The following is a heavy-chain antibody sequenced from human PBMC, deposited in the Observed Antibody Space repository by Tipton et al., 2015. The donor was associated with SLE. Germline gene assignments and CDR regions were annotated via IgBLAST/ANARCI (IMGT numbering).Heavy chain of an antibody. V-gene: IGHV4-4*08. D-gene: IGHD5-24*01. CDR2: IYSSGGT. Sequence: LRLSCTVSGDSISNYYWSWIRQPPGKGLEWIGFIYSSGGTNYNPSLKSRVTISVDTSKNQFHLELRSVTAADTAFYYCAKDIGKRRDGYTGGDAFHIWGQGTMVTVSS. J-gene: IGHJ3*02. CDR1: GDSISNYY. CDR3: AKDIGKRRDGYTGGDAFHI.